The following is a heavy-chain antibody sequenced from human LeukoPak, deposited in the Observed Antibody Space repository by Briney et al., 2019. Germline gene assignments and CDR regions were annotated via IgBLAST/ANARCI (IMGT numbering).Heavy chain of an antibody. CDR1: GYTLTELS. CDR2: FNPEAGET. V-gene: IGHV1-24*01. J-gene: IGHJ3*02. CDR3: ATDTGSYSSSWYSGAFDI. D-gene: IGHD6-13*01. Sequence: ASVKVSCKVSGYTLTELSMHWVRQAPGKGLEWMGGFNPEAGETIYAQKFQGRVNMTEDTSTDTAYMELSSLRSEDTAVYYCATDTGSYSSSWYSGAFDIWGQGTMVTVSS.